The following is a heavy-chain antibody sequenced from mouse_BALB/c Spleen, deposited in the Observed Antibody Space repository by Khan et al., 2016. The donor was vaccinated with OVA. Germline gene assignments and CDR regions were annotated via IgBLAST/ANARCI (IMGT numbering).Heavy chain of an antibody. CDR2: IYPGSGNP. V-gene: IGHV1-77*01. CDR1: GYTFTDYY. J-gene: IGHJ2*01. Sequence: VQLQESGPDLARPGASVKLSCKASGYTFTDYYINWVKQRTGQGLEWIGDIYPGSGNPYYNEKFKGKATLTADKSSSTAYMQLSSLTSEDSAVYSCASGDYGLYYFDYWGQGTTLTVSS. CDR3: ASGDYGLYYFDY. D-gene: IGHD1-2*01.